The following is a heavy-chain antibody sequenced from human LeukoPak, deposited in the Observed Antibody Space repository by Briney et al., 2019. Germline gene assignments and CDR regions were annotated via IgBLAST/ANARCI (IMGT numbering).Heavy chain of an antibody. CDR3: AKDYVYGYYYYGMDV. CDR2: ISYDGSNK. CDR1: GFTFSSYG. J-gene: IGHJ6*02. D-gene: IGHD3-16*01. V-gene: IGHV3-30*18. Sequence: GGSLRLSCAASGFTFSSYGMHWVRQAPGKGLEWVAVISYDGSNKYYADSVKGRFTISRDNSKNTLYLQMNSLRAEDTAVYYCAKDYVYGYYYYGMDVWGQGTTVTVSS.